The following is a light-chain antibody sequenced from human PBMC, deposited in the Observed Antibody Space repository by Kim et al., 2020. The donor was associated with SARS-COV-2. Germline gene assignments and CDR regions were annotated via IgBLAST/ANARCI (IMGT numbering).Light chain of an antibody. Sequence: QSVLTQPASVSGSPGQSITISCTGTSSDVGSYNLVSWYQQHPGKAPKLMIYEVSKRPSGVSNRFSGSKSGNTASLTISGLQAEDEADYYCCSYAGSSTILPFGGGTQLTVL. V-gene: IGLV2-23*02. CDR1: SSDVGSYNL. J-gene: IGLJ2*01. CDR3: CSYAGSSTILP. CDR2: EVS.